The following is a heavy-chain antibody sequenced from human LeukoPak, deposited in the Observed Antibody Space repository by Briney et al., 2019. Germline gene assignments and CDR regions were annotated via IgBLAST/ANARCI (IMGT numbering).Heavy chain of an antibody. V-gene: IGHV1-18*01. CDR2: ISAYNGNT. CDR3: AGGGYSYGYYLRGYYYMDV. D-gene: IGHD5-18*01. J-gene: IGHJ6*03. CDR1: GYTFTSYG. Sequence: ASVKVSCKASGYTFTSYGISWVRQAPGQGLEWMGWISAYNGNTNYAQKLQGRVTMTTDTSTTTAYMELRSLRSDDTAVYYCAGGGYSYGYYLRGYYYMDVWGKGTTVTVSS.